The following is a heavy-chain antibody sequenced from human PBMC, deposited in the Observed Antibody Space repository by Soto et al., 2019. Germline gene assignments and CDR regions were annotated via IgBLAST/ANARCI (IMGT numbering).Heavy chain of an antibody. CDR1: GFTFSSYA. J-gene: IGHJ3*02. D-gene: IGHD5-12*01. CDR3: EKDLSSGYELKAFDI. V-gene: IGHV3-23*01. CDR2: ISGSGGST. Sequence: GGSLRLSCAASGFTFSSYAMSWVRQAPGKGLEWVSAISGSGGSTYYADSVKGRFTISRDNSKNTLYLQMNSLRAEDTAVYYCEKDLSSGYELKAFDIWGQGTMVTVSS.